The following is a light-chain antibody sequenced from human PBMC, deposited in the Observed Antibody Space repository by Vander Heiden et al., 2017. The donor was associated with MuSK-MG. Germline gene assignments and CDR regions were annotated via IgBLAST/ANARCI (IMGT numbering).Light chain of an antibody. J-gene: IGKJ4*01. CDR3: QQSSRTPLT. V-gene: IGKV1-39*01. CDR2: GTS. CDR1: QNMNTF. Sequence: DIQLTQSPSSLSASVGDRVTISCRASQNMNTFLNWFQQKPGKPPTLLIYGTSTLYSGVPSRFSGSGSGTDFTLTISSLQAEDFVTYYCQQSSRTPLTFGGGTRVEIK.